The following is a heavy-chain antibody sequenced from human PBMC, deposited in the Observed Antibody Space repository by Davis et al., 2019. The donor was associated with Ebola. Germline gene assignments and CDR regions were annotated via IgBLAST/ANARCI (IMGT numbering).Heavy chain of an antibody. V-gene: IGHV4-34*01. D-gene: IGHD2-15*01. CDR2: IYYSGTT. J-gene: IGHJ4*02. CDR1: GGSVTTDH. Sequence: SQTLSLTCAVYGGSVTTDHWTWVRQPPGKGLEWIGSIYYSGTTNYNPSLKSRVTISADTSKNQFSLTLTSVTAADTAVYYCALRDFVTWGQGTQVTVSS. CDR3: ALRDFVT.